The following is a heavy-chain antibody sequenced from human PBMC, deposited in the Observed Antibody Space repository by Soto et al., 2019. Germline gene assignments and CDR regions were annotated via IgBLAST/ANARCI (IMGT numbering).Heavy chain of an antibody. CDR1: GFTFSSYG. CDR3: AKGSGTLNAFDI. D-gene: IGHD6-13*01. Sequence: GGSLRLSCAASGFTFSSYGMHWVRQAPGKGLEWVAVISYDGSNKYYADSVKGRFTISRDNSKNTLYLQMNSLRAEDTAVYYCAKGSGTLNAFDIWGQGTMVT. V-gene: IGHV3-30*18. CDR2: ISYDGSNK. J-gene: IGHJ3*02.